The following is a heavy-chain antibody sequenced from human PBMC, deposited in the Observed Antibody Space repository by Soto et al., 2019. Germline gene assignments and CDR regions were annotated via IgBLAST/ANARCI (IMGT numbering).Heavy chain of an antibody. CDR1: GFTFSSYA. V-gene: IGHV3-23*01. J-gene: IGHJ4*02. CDR2: ISGSGGST. D-gene: IGHD4-17*01. CDR3: AKGWLNYGDHVSGVGDLDY. Sequence: EVQLLESGGGLVQPGGSLRLSCAASGFTFSSYAMSWVRQAPGKGLEWVSAISGSGGSTYYADSVKGRFTISRDNSKNTLYLQMNSLRAEDTAVYYCAKGWLNYGDHVSGVGDLDYWGQGTLVTVSS.